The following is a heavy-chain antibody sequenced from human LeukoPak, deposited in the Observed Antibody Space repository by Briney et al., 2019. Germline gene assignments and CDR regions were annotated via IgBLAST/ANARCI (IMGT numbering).Heavy chain of an antibody. CDR1: GFRFSAYG. Sequence: GGSLRLSCAASGFRFSAYGMKWVRQAPGKGLEWLSYISSTSRNIYYADSVKGRFTVSRDNAKNSLFLQMNSLRAEDTAIYYCAREWRGSGDYWGQGTLVTVSS. CDR3: AREWRGSGDY. J-gene: IGHJ4*02. D-gene: IGHD3-10*01. CDR2: ISSTSRNI. V-gene: IGHV3-48*04.